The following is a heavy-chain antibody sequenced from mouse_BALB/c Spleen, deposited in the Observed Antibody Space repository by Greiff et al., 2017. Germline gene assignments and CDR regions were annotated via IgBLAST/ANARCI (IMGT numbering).Heavy chain of an antibody. CDR3: ARWGDDQFAY. CDR2: IFPGTGTT. Sequence: QVQLKESGAELVKPGASVKLSCKTSGYTFTSYWIQWVKQRPGQGLGWIGEIFPGTGTTYYNEKFKGKATLTIDTSSSTAYMQLSSLTSEDTAVYFCARWGDDQFAYWGQGTLVTVSA. V-gene: IGHV1S132*01. D-gene: IGHD2-12*01. CDR1: GYTFTSYW. J-gene: IGHJ3*01.